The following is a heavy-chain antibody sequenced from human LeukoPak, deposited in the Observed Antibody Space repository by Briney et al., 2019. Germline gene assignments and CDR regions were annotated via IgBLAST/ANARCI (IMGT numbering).Heavy chain of an antibody. Sequence: GGSLRLSCAASGFTFSSYAMSWVRQAPGKGLEWVSAISGSGGSTYYADSVKGRFTISRDNSKNTLYLQMNSLRAEDTAVYYCAKEGTDNGFRVGSSGDPYYFDYWGQGTLVTVSS. CDR1: GFTFSSYA. D-gene: IGHD4-17*01. V-gene: IGHV3-23*01. J-gene: IGHJ4*02. CDR3: AKEGTDNGFRVGSSGDPYYFDY. CDR2: ISGSGGST.